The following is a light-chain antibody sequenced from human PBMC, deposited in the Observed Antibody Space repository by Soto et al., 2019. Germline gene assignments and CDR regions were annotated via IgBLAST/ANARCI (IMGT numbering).Light chain of an antibody. J-gene: IGKJ1*01. V-gene: IGKV1-5*03. CDR2: KAS. CDR3: QHDNSYSEA. CDR1: QTISSW. Sequence: DIQMTQSPSTLSGSVGDRVTITCRASQTISSWLAWYQQKPGKAPKLLIYKASTLKSGVPSRFSGSGSGTEFTLTISSXQPDDFATYCCQHDNSYSEAFGQGTKMDIK.